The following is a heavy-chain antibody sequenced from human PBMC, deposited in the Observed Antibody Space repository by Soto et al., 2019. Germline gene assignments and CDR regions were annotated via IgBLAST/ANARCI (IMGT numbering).Heavy chain of an antibody. D-gene: IGHD2-8*01. CDR3: ARGAPVRFDP. CDR1: GGSISSSSYY. Sequence: ASETLSLTCTVSGGSISSSSYYWGWIRQPPGKGLEWIGSIFYSGSTYYNTSLKNRVTISVDTSKNQFSLKLSSVTAANTAVYYCARGAPVRFDPWGQGTLVTVSS. J-gene: IGHJ5*02. V-gene: IGHV4-39*07. CDR2: IFYSGST.